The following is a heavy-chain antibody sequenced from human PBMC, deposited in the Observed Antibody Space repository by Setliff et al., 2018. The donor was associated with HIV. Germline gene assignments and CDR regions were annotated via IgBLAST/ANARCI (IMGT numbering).Heavy chain of an antibody. Sequence: LSLTCSVSGGSISSRSYYWGWIRQPPGKGLEWIGTISYSGNTYYRPSLKSRVTISVDTSKNQFSLRLNSVTAADTAVYYCARGRSITIFGVAYFDFRGQGTQVTVSS. V-gene: IGHV4-39*01. CDR2: ISYSGNT. D-gene: IGHD3-3*01. CDR1: GGSISSRSYY. CDR3: ARGRSITIFGVAYFDF. J-gene: IGHJ4*02.